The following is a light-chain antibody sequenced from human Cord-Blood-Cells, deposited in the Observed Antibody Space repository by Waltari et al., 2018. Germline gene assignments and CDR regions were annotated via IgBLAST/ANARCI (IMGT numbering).Light chain of an antibody. V-gene: IGKV3-11*01. CDR3: QQRSNWPPIT. CDR1: QSVSSY. CDR2: DAS. J-gene: IGKJ5*01. Sequence: EIVLTQSPATPSLSPGERATISCRASQSVSSYLAWYQQKPGQAPRLLIYDASNGATGIPARFSGSGSGTDFTLTISSLEPEDFAVYYCQQRSNWPPITFGQGTRLEIK.